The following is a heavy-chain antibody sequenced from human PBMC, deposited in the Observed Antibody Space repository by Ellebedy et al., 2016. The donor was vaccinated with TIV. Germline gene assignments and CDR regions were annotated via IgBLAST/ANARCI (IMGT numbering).Heavy chain of an antibody. J-gene: IGHJ4*02. V-gene: IGHV3-23*01. CDR3: VKFTGVSLWFGDLLENHFDY. D-gene: IGHD3-10*01. CDR1: GFTFNNSA. Sequence: PGGSLRLSCAASGFTFNNSAMTWVRQAPGTGLEWVSTITGVGGTASYADSVKGRFSISRDDFKDTVSLQMNSLIAEDTAVYYCVKFTGVSLWFGDLLENHFDYWGQGTMVTVSS. CDR2: ITGVGGTA.